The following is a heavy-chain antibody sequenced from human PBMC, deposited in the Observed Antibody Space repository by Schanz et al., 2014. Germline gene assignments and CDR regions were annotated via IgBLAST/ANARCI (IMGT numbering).Heavy chain of an antibody. CDR1: GFTFSAYY. Sequence: QVHLLESGGGLVEPGGSLRLSCAASGFTFSAYYMAWIRQPPGRGLEWVSYIGNGGVTIYYADSVKGRFTISRDNSKNSLYLQMNSLRAEDTAVYYCARIGGSVFDYCAQGTLVTVSS. J-gene: IGHJ4*02. V-gene: IGHV3-11*01. CDR2: IGNGGVTI. D-gene: IGHD3-10*01. CDR3: ARIGGSVFDY.